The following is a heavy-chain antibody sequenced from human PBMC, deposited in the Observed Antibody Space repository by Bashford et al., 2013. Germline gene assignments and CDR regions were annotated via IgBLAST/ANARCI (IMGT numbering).Heavy chain of an antibody. D-gene: IGHD1-14*01. CDR2: INYSGNT. Sequence: SETLSLTCTVSGASITNYFWSWIRQSPGKGLEWIGNINYSGNTNYNPSLKSRVTISLDTSQEPNLFLTLASVTAADTAIYYCARNQLIRLDVFNIWARGSMVT. CDR3: ARNQLIRLDVFNI. J-gene: IGHJ3*02. CDR1: GASITNYF. V-gene: IGHV4-59*08.